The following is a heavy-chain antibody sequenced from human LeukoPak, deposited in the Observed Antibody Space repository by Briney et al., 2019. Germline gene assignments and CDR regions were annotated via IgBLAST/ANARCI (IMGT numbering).Heavy chain of an antibody. Sequence: SETLSLTCTVSGGSISSSSYYWGWIRQPPGKGLEWIGSIYYSGSTYYNPSLKSRVTISVDTSKNQSSLKLSSVTAADTAVYYCARHGLLWFGELNNWFDPWGQGTLVTVSS. V-gene: IGHV4-39*01. CDR1: GGSISSSSYY. CDR2: IYYSGST. CDR3: ARHGLLWFGELNNWFDP. J-gene: IGHJ5*02. D-gene: IGHD3-10*01.